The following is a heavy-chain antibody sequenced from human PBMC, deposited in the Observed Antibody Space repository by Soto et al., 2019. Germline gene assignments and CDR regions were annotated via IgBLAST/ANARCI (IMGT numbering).Heavy chain of an antibody. J-gene: IGHJ3*02. V-gene: IGHV1-24*01. D-gene: IGHD2-2*03. CDR3: ATLDIVVVPAAIVHVFDI. CDR2: FDPEDGET. Sequence: ASVKVSCKVSGYTLTELSMHWVRQAPGKGLEWMGGFDPEDGETIYAQKFQGRVTMTEDTSTDTAYMELSSLRSEDTAVYYCATLDIVVVPAAIVHVFDIWGQGTMVTVSS. CDR1: GYTLTELS.